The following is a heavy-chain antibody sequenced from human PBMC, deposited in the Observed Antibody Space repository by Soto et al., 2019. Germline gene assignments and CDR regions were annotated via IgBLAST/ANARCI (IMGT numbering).Heavy chain of an antibody. CDR3: AREAGVHDWLDP. Sequence: QLVESGGGLVQPGGSLRLSCAASGFTFSSYEMSWVRQAPGKGLEWVSYITTSGSATYYADSVKGRLTISRDNVRNSVYLEMNSLRVEDTAVYYCAREAGVHDWLDPWGQGTQVTVSS. J-gene: IGHJ5*02. CDR2: ITTSGSAT. V-gene: IGHV3-48*03. D-gene: IGHD3-10*01. CDR1: GFTFSSYE.